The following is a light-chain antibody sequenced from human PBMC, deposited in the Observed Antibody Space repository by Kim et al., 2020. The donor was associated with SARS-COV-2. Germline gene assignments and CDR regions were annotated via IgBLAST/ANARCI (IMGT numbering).Light chain of an antibody. V-gene: IGLV4-69*01. Sequence: GASVKLTCTLSSGHSSSAIAWHQQQPEKGPRYLMKLNSDGSHSKGDGIPDRFSGSSSGAERYLTISSLQSEDEADYYCQTWGTGIGFGGGTKLTVL. CDR1: SGHSSSA. J-gene: IGLJ3*02. CDR2: LNSDGSH. CDR3: QTWGTGIG.